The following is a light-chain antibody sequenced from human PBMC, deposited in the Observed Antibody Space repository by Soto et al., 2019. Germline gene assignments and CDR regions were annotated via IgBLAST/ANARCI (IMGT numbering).Light chain of an antibody. CDR3: QQYGSSLLT. CDR2: GAS. J-gene: IGKJ4*01. V-gene: IGKV3-20*01. CDR1: QSVSSSY. Sequence: EVVLTQSPGTLSLSPGERATLSCRASQSVSSSYLAWYQQKPGQAPRLLIYGASCRATSIPDRFSGSGSGTDFTLTISRLEPEDFAVYYCQQYGSSLLTFGGGTKVEIK.